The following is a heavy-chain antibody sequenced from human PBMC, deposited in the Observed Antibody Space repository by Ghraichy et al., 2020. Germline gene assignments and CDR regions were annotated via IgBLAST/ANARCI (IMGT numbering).Heavy chain of an antibody. CDR3: ARAYCGGDCYRRGFHY. CDR2: INPNSGGT. CDR1: GYTFTGYY. J-gene: IGHJ4*02. D-gene: IGHD2-21*02. Sequence: ASVKVSCKASGYTFTGYYMHWVRQAPGQGLEWMGWINPNSGGTNYAQKFQGRVTMTRDTSISTAYMELSRLRSDDTAVYYCARAYCGGDCYRRGFHYWGQGTLVTVSS. V-gene: IGHV1-2*02.